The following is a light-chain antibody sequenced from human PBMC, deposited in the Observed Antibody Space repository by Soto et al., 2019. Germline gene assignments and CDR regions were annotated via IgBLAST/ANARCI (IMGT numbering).Light chain of an antibody. Sequence: QSALTQPASVSGSPGQSITISCTGTSSDIGGYNYVSWYQQHPGKAPKLMIYDVSDRPSGVSNRFSGSKSGNTASLTISGLQAEDEADYYGGSYASSNTVLFGGGTKLTVL. J-gene: IGLJ2*01. CDR3: GSYASSNTVL. CDR1: SSDIGGYNY. CDR2: DVS. V-gene: IGLV2-14*03.